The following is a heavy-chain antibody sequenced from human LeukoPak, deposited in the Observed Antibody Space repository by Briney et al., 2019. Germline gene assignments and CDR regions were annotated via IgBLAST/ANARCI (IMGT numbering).Heavy chain of an antibody. CDR3: VRDGEGVAISVNYWFDP. CDR2: ISGSGGST. J-gene: IGHJ5*02. D-gene: IGHD3-10*01. CDR1: GFTFSSYA. Sequence: GGSLRLSCAASGFTFSSYAMSWVRQAPGKGLEWVSAISGSGGSTYYADSVKGRFTISRDNSKNTLYLQMSSLRAEDTAVYYCVRDGEGVAISVNYWFDPWGQGTLVTVSS. V-gene: IGHV3-23*01.